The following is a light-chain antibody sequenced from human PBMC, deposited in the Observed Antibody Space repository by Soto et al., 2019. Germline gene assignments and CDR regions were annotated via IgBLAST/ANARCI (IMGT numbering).Light chain of an antibody. CDR3: QQYNRYSGT. J-gene: IGKJ1*01. CDR2: DAS. CDR1: QSISHW. V-gene: IGKV1-5*01. Sequence: DIQMTQSPSTLSASVGDRVTITCRASQSISHWLAWYQQKPGKAPKLLIYDASTLESGVPLRFSGSGSGTEFTLTISSLQPDDFATYYCQQYNRYSGTFGQGTKVDIK.